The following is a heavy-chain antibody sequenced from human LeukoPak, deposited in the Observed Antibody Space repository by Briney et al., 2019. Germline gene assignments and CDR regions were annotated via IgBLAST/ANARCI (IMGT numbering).Heavy chain of an antibody. CDR2: INHSGST. CDR1: GGSFSGYY. J-gene: IGHJ4*02. V-gene: IGHV4-34*01. CDR3: ARDGANWNFDY. D-gene: IGHD1-1*01. Sequence: PSETLSLTCAVYGGSFSGYYWSWIRQPPGKGLEWIGEINHSGSTNYNPSLKSRVTISVDTSKNQFSLKLSSVTAADTAVYYCARDGANWNFDYWGQGTLVTVSS.